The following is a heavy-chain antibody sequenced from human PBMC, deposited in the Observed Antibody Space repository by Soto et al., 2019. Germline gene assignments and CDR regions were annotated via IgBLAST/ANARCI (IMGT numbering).Heavy chain of an antibody. CDR2: ISYDGSNK. D-gene: IGHD2-15*01. CDR1: GFTFSSYG. V-gene: IGHV3-30*18. Sequence: QVQLVESGGGVVQPGRSLRLSCAASGFTFSSYGMHWVRQAPGKGLEWVAVISYDGSNKYYADSVKGRFTISRDNSKNTLYLQMNSLRAEDTDVYYCAKGDIVVVVAASLDYWGQGTLVTVSS. J-gene: IGHJ4*02. CDR3: AKGDIVVVVAASLDY.